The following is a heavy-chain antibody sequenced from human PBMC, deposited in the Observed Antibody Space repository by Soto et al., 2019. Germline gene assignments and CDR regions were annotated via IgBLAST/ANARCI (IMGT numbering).Heavy chain of an antibody. CDR1: GFTFSSYW. J-gene: IGHJ4*02. Sequence: GGSLRLSCAASGFTFSSYWMSWVRQAPGKGLEWVANIKQGGSEKYYVDSVKGRFTISRDNAKNSLYLQMNSLRAEDTAVYYCARESNGDYAGYYFDYWGQGTLVTVSS. D-gene: IGHD4-17*01. CDR3: ARESNGDYAGYYFDY. V-gene: IGHV3-7*01. CDR2: IKQGGSEK.